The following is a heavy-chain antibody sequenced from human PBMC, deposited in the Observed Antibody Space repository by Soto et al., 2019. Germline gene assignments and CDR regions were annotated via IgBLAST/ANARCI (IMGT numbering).Heavy chain of an antibody. D-gene: IGHD2-15*01. CDR2: MNPNSGNT. Sequence: QVQLVQSGAEVKKPGASVKVSCKASGYTFTSYDINWVRQATGQGLEWMGWMNPNSGNTGYAQKSQGRVTMTRDTYINTAYMEVSSMRSEDTAVYYCAREVAGRSYQPIDFWGQGTLVTVSS. CDR1: GYTFTSYD. CDR3: AREVAGRSYQPIDF. J-gene: IGHJ4*02. V-gene: IGHV1-8*01.